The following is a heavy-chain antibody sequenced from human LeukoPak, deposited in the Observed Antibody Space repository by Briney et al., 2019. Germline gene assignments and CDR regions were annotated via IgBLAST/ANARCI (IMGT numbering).Heavy chain of an antibody. D-gene: IGHD3-22*01. Sequence: PSETLSLTCTVSGGSISSYYWSWIRQPPGKGLAWIGYINYSGTTNCNPALKSRVTISVDTSKNQFSLKLSSVTAADTAVYYCARDKGENYDSSRYLDYWGQGTLVTVSS. CDR1: GGSISSYY. J-gene: IGHJ4*02. CDR3: ARDKGENYDSSRYLDY. CDR2: INYSGTT. V-gene: IGHV4-59*01.